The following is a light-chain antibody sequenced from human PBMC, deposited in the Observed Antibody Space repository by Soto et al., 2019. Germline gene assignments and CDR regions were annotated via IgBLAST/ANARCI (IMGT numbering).Light chain of an antibody. CDR2: GNS. Sequence: QSVLTQPPSVSEAPGQRVTXXCTGSSSNIGXGYDVHWYQQLPGTAPKLLIYGNSNRPSGVPDRFSGSKSGTSASLAITGLQAEDEADYYCQSYDXSLSGWVFGGGTKVTVL. CDR1: SSNIGXGYD. V-gene: IGLV1-40*01. J-gene: IGLJ3*02. CDR3: QSYDXSLSGWV.